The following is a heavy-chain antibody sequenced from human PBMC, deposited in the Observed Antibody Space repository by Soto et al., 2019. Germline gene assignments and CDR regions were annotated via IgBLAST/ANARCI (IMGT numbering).Heavy chain of an antibody. V-gene: IGHV4-34*01. CDR1: GGSFSGYY. CDR3: ARSIRELRSIFIDY. D-gene: IGHD1-7*01. CDR2: INHSGST. Sequence: QVQLQQWGAGLLKPSETLSLTCAVYGGSFSGYYWSWIRQPPGKGREWIGEINHSGSTNYNPSLKSRVTRSVDTSKNQFSLKLSAVTAADTAVYYCARSIRELRSIFIDYWGQGTLVTVSS. J-gene: IGHJ4*02.